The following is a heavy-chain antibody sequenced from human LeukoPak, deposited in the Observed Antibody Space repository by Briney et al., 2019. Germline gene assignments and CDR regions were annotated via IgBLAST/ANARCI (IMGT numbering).Heavy chain of an antibody. CDR2: ITSSGSTI. Sequence: GGSLRLSCAASGFTFSSYSMNWVRQTPGKGLEWVAYITSSGSTIYYAASVKGRFTISRDNAKNSLYLQMNSLRAEDTAVYYCARIMTTVTTVEYWGQGTLVTVSS. D-gene: IGHD4-17*01. CDR3: ARIMTTVTTVEY. J-gene: IGHJ4*02. V-gene: IGHV3-48*01. CDR1: GFTFSSYS.